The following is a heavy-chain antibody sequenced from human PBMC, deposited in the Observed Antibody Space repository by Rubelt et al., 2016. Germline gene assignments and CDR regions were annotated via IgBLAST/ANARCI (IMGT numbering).Heavy chain of an antibody. CDR1: GFIFINFA. CDR2: LSGYGNRI. D-gene: IGHD4-17*01. Sequence: EVQLLESGGGLVQPGGSLRLSCAAAGFIFINFALIWVSQAPGKGLECVSLLSGYGNRIYYAVSVKGRFTISRDNSKTTLSLQMNSLRADDTAVYYCAKDRRSFDYWGQGTLVTGAS. V-gene: IGHV3-23*01. J-gene: IGHJ4*02. CDR3: AKDRRSFDY.